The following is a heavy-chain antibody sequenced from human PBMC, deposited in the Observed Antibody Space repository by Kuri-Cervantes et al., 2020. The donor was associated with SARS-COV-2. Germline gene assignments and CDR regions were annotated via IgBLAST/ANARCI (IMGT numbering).Heavy chain of an antibody. CDR3: ARDFDDLYYYYYMDV. CDR1: GFTFSSYA. D-gene: IGHD3-3*01. Sequence: GESLKISCAASGFTFSSYAMSWFRQAPGKGLEWVSAISGSGGSTYYADSVKSRFTISRDNSKNTLYLQMNSLRAEDTAVYYCARDFDDLYYYYYMDVWGKGTTVTVSS. CDR2: ISGSGGST. V-gene: IGHV3-23*01. J-gene: IGHJ6*03.